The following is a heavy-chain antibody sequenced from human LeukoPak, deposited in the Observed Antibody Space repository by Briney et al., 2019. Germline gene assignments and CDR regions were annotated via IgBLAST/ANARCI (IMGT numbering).Heavy chain of an antibody. J-gene: IGHJ1*01. D-gene: IGHD6-13*01. Sequence: ASVKVSCKASGGTFSSYAISWVRQAPGQGLEWMGGIIPIFGTANYAQKFQGRVTITTDESTSTAYMELSSLRSEDTAVYYCARDEVAAAGIQHWGQGTLVTVS. CDR2: IIPIFGTA. CDR3: ARDEVAAAGIQH. V-gene: IGHV1-69*05. CDR1: GGTFSSYA.